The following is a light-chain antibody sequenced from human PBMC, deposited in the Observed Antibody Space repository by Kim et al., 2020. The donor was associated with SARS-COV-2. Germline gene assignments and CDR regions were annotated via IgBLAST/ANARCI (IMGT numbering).Light chain of an antibody. J-gene: IGLJ3*02. CDR2: SNH. V-gene: IGLV1-44*01. Sequence: GQRVTISCSGSSSNIGNNAVNWYQQLPGTAPKLLIYSNHQRPSGVPDRFSGSKSGTSASLAISGLQSEDEADYYCAGWDDSLNGRVFVGGTQLTVL. CDR3: AGWDDSLNGRV. CDR1: SSNIGNNA.